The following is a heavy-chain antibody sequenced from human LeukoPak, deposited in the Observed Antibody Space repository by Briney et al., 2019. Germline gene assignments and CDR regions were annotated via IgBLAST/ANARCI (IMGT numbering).Heavy chain of an antibody. D-gene: IGHD6-13*01. CDR2: ISGSGGST. CDR1: GFTFSSYA. J-gene: IGHJ3*02. CDR3: AKDLTSAAAGPDAFDI. Sequence: GGSLRLSCAASGFTFSSYAMNWVRQAPGKGLEWVSAISGSGGSTYYADSVKGRFTISRDNSKNTLYLQMNSLRAEDTAVYYCAKDLTSAAAGPDAFDIWGQGTMVTVSS. V-gene: IGHV3-23*01.